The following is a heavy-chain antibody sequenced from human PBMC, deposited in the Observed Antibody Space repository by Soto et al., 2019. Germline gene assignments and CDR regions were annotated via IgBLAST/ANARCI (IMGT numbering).Heavy chain of an antibody. D-gene: IGHD4-17*01. CDR3: AMTVIAPSPYLDH. CDR2: IYTTGAT. CDR1: GDSISRKY. J-gene: IGHJ4*02. V-gene: IGHV4-4*07. Sequence: QVQLQESGPGLVKPSETLSLTCSVSGDSISRKYWSWLRQPAGGVLEWIGRIYTTGATNYNSSLKSRVSMSVDTSKNQFSLRLTSVTAADTAVYFCAMTVIAPSPYLDHWGQGLLVTVSS.